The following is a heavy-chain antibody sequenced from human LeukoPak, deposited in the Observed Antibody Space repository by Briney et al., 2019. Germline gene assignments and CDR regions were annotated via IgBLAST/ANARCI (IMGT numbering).Heavy chain of an antibody. Sequence: GGSLRLSCAASGFTFNTYAMSWVRQAPGKGLDWVSTIGGSGDSTNYADSVKGRFTISRDNSKNMLYLQTHSLRVEDTAVYYCVKGKGTSSSSIDWWGQGTLVTVSS. D-gene: IGHD2/OR15-2a*01. CDR1: GFTFNTYA. V-gene: IGHV3-23*01. CDR2: IGGSGDST. CDR3: VKGKGTSSSSIDW. J-gene: IGHJ4*02.